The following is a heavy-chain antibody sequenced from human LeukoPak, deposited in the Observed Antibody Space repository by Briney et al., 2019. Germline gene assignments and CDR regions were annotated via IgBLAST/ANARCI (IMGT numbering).Heavy chain of an antibody. CDR1: GFTFSSYT. Sequence: KPGGSLRLSCAASGFTFSSYTMNWVRQAPGKGLEWVSSIAGSSGYISYADSVKGRFTISRDNAKKSLYLQMTSLTAEDTAVYYCARDRGAYCGGDCYLVFDYWGRGTLVTVSS. CDR2: IAGSSGYI. D-gene: IGHD2-21*02. J-gene: IGHJ4*01. V-gene: IGHV3-21*01. CDR3: ARDRGAYCGGDCYLVFDY.